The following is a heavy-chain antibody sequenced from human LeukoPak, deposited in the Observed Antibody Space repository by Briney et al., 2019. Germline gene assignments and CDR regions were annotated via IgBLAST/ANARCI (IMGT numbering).Heavy chain of an antibody. D-gene: IGHD3-22*01. CDR3: ARGSPRNYYDSSGYYIYYYYGMDV. CDR1: RFTFSDYY. V-gene: IGHV3-11*01. CDR2: ISSSGSTI. Sequence: GGSLRLSCTASRFTFSDYYMSWIRQAPGKGREWVSYISSSGSTIYYADSVKRLFNIPRDNAKNSLYLQMNSLRAEEMAVYYCARGSPRNYYDSSGYYIYYYYGMDVSCQGTTVTVSS. J-gene: IGHJ6*02.